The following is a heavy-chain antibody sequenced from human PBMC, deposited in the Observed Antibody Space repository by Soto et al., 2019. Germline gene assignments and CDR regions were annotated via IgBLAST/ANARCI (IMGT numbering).Heavy chain of an antibody. CDR3: ARDKAPIAVVDYFDH. D-gene: IGHD2-21*01. CDR1: GFTFRSCA. CDR2: IWSDGSNQ. V-gene: IGHV3-33*01. J-gene: IGHJ4*02. Sequence: PGRSLRLSCTASGFTFRSCAMHWVRQAPGKGLEWVAVIWSDGSNQYYGDSVKGRFSISRDNSRNTLYLQMNSLRAEDTAVYFCARDKAPIAVVDYFDHWGQGTLVTGSS.